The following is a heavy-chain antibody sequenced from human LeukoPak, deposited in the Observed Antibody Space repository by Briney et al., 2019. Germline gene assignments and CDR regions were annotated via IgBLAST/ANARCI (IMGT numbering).Heavy chain of an antibody. J-gene: IGHJ4*02. V-gene: IGHV3-53*01. CDR1: GFSVSHTY. CDR2: IYSGGNT. D-gene: IGHD2-21*02. Sequence: GGSLRLSCAASGFSVSHTYMSWVRQAPGKGLEWVSIIYSGGNTYYADSVKGRFTISRDNSKNTLYLQMNRLRPEDTAVYYCARGTVTAPDYWGQGTLVTVSP. CDR3: ARGTVTAPDY.